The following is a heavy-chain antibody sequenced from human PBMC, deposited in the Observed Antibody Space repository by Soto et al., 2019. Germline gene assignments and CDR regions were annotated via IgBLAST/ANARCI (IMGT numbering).Heavy chain of an antibody. J-gene: IGHJ5*02. CDR1: GFTFSNYA. Sequence: EVQLLESGGGFLQPGGSLRLSCAASGFTFSNYAMSWVRQAPGKGLEWVSSISASGGTTYYADSVKGRFTMSRDNSKNILYLQMNSLRVEDTAVYYCAAPPRRLQNHWFDPWGQGTLVTVSS. CDR2: ISASGGTT. V-gene: IGHV3-23*01. D-gene: IGHD2-15*01. CDR3: AAPPRRLQNHWFDP.